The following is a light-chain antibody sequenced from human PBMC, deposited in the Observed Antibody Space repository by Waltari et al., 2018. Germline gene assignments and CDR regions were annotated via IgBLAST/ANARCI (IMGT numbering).Light chain of an antibody. Sequence: DIQMTQSPSSLSASAGHRVTITCRASQSIRSYVEWYQQKPGNAPNLLISGASSLQSGAPSRFSGSGSGTEFTLTISSLQPEDFATYYCQQTYNTPRTFGQGTKVETK. CDR2: GAS. CDR1: QSIRSY. CDR3: QQTYNTPRT. V-gene: IGKV1-39*01. J-gene: IGKJ1*01.